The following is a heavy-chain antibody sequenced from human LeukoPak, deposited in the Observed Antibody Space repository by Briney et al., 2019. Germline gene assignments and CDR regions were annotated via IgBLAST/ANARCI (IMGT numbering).Heavy chain of an antibody. Sequence: GGSLRLSCTVSGFTVSSNSMSWVRQAPGKGLEWVSFIYSDNTHYSDSVKGRFTISRDNSKNTLYLQMNSLRAEDTAVYYCARDRAVAGTENDYWGQGTLVTVSS. CDR2: IYSDNT. V-gene: IGHV3-53*01. J-gene: IGHJ4*02. CDR1: GFTVSSNS. CDR3: ARDRAVAGTENDY. D-gene: IGHD6-19*01.